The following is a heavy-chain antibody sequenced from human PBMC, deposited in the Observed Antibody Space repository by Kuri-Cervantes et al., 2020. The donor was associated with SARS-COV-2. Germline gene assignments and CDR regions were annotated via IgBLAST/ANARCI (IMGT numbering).Heavy chain of an antibody. V-gene: IGHV1-18*01. D-gene: IGHD6-19*01. CDR2: ISAYNGKT. CDR3: ASDGVSGSLSLDF. Sequence: ASVKVSCKASGYTFSTYGVSWVRQAPGQGLEWMGWISAYNGKTEYVQKLQGRVTMTTDTSTTTAYLELSGLKTEDTALYYCASDGVSGSLSLDFWGQGTLVTVSS. CDR1: GYTFSTYG. J-gene: IGHJ4*02.